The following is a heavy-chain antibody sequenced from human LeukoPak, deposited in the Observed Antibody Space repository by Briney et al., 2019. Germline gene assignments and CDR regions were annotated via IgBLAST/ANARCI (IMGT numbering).Heavy chain of an antibody. CDR3: ARDPGDYGGLGYPKYYFDY. J-gene: IGHJ4*02. Sequence: GSLRLSCAASGFTFSSYGMHWVRQAPGKGLEWVAVISYDGSNKYYADSVKGRFTISRDNSKNTLYLQMNSLRAEDTAVYYCARDPGDYGGLGYPKYYFDYWGQGTLVTVSS. CDR2: ISYDGSNK. V-gene: IGHV3-30*03. CDR1: GFTFSSYG. D-gene: IGHD4-17*01.